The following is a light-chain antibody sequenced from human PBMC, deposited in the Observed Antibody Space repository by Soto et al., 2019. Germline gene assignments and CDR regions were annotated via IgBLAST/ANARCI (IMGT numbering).Light chain of an antibody. V-gene: IGKV1-5*01. CDR3: QVYDINPKP. CDR2: DAS. J-gene: IGKJ1*01. CDR1: QSINNW. Sequence: QITHSPSTLSAFLGARVTFTFRASQSINNWLAWYQQRPGTAPKILVYDASTLESGVPSRFSGSGSGTEFSLTISSLQPEDFTPYCCQVYDINPKPFGEVAKVAI.